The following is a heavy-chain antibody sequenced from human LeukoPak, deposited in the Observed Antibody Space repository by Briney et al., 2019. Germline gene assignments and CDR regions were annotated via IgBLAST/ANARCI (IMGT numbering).Heavy chain of an antibody. CDR3: AIPGSGGAFDY. J-gene: IGHJ4*02. CDR1: GFTFDDYA. Sequence: PGGSLRLSCAASGFTFDDYAMHWVRQAPGKGLEWVSFISWDGGSTYYADSVKGRFTISRDNSKNSLYLQMNSLRAEDTALYYCAIPGSGGAFDYWGQGTLVTVSS. D-gene: IGHD3-16*01. V-gene: IGHV3-43D*03. CDR2: ISWDGGST.